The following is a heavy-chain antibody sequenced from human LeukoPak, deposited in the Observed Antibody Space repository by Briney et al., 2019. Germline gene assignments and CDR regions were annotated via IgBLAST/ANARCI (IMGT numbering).Heavy chain of an antibody. Sequence: SETLSLTCTVSGGSISSGGYYWSWIRQPPGKGLEWIGYIYHSGSTYYTSSLKSRVTILVETSKNQFSLRLRSVTAADTAVYYCTRGGELMNFWGQGTLVTVSS. CDR2: IYHSGST. V-gene: IGHV4-30-2*01. CDR1: GGSISSGGYY. J-gene: IGHJ4*02. D-gene: IGHD1-26*01. CDR3: TRGGELMNF.